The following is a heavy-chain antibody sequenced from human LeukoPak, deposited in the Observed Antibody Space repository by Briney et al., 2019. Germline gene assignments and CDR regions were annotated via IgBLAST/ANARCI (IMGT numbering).Heavy chain of an antibody. V-gene: IGHV1-69*04. CDR3: ARFPTYYYDSSGYSGEFDC. CDR1: GGTFSSYA. D-gene: IGHD3-22*01. Sequence: GSSVKVSCKASGGTFSSYAISWVRQAPGQGLEWMGRIIPILGIANYAQKFQGRVTITADKSTSTAYMELSSLRSEDTAVYYCARFPTYYYDSSGYSGEFDCWGQGTLVTVSS. J-gene: IGHJ4*02. CDR2: IIPILGIA.